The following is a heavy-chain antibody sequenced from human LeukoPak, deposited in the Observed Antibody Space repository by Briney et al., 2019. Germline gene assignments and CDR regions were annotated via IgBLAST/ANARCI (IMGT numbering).Heavy chain of an antibody. V-gene: IGHV3-30*04. CDR2: ISYDGNNK. J-gene: IGHJ6*03. CDR3: ARGGPAAVYYYMDV. D-gene: IGHD6-13*01. Sequence: GGSLRLSCAASGFTFSTYAMHWVRQAPGKGLEWVAVISYDGNNKYYADSVKGRFTISRDNSKNTLYLQVNSLRPEDTAVYYCARGGPAAVYYYMDVWGKGTTDTVSS. CDR1: GFTFSTYA.